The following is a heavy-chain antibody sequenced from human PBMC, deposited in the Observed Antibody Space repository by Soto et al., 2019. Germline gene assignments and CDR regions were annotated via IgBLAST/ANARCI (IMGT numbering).Heavy chain of an antibody. V-gene: IGHV1-2*04. D-gene: IGHD3-10*01. CDR3: AREGGGLPYYGSGNNYIYYYYGMDV. J-gene: IGHJ6*02. Sequence: ASVKVSCKASGYTFTSTWMHWVRQAPGQGLEWMGIINPNGGGTNYAQKFQGWVTMTRDTSISTAYMELSSLRSDDTAVYYCAREGGGLPYYGSGNNYIYYYYGMDVWGQGTTVTVSS. CDR1: GYTFTSTW. CDR2: INPNGGGT.